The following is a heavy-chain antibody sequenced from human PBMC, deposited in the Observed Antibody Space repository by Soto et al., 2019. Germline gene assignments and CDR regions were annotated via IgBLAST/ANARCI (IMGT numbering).Heavy chain of an antibody. D-gene: IGHD2-2*01. V-gene: IGHV3-48*02. J-gene: IGHJ5*02. CDR2: ISSSSSTI. CDR3: ARDPKSPRESSTSCHGGCWFDP. Sequence: GGSLRLSCAASGFTFSSYSMNWVRQAPGKGLEWVSYISSSSSTIYYADSVKGRFTISRDNAKNSLYLQMNSLRDEDTAVYYCARDPKSPRESSTSCHGGCWFDPWGQGTLVTVSS. CDR1: GFTFSSYS.